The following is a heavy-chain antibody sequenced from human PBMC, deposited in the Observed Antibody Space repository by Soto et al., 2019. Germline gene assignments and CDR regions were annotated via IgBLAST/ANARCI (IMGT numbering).Heavy chain of an antibody. CDR2: ISGSGTST. CDR3: ARERYRSSED. Sequence: PGGSLRLSCAASGFTFRSYAMSWVRQAPGKGLEWVSGISGSGTSTYYADSVKGRFTISRDNSKNTLYLQMNSLRVDDTAVYYCARERYRSSEDWGQGTLVTVSS. J-gene: IGHJ4*02. CDR1: GFTFRSYA. V-gene: IGHV3-23*01. D-gene: IGHD6-6*01.